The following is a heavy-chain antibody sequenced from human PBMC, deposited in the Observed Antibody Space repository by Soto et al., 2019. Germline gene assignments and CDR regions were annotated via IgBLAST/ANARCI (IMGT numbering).Heavy chain of an antibody. Sequence: ASVKVSCKASGYTFTSYAMHWVRQAPGQRLEWMGWINAGNGNTKYSQKFQGRVTITRDTSASTAYMELSSLRSEDTAVYYCARKYSGYEAEYYYYYGMDVWGQGTTVTVS. CDR2: INAGNGNT. V-gene: IGHV1-3*01. CDR3: ARKYSGYEAEYYYYYGMDV. J-gene: IGHJ6*02. CDR1: GYTFTSYA. D-gene: IGHD5-12*01.